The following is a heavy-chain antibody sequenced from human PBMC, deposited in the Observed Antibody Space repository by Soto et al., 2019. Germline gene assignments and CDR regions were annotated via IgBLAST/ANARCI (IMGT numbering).Heavy chain of an antibody. CDR1: GYTFTGYY. CDR2: INPNSGGT. D-gene: IGHD6-13*01. J-gene: IGHJ6*02. CDR3: ARDPLIVAAAGTMDYYGMDV. Sequence: ASVKVSCKASGYTFTGYYMHWVRQAPGQGLEWMGWINPNSGGTNYAQKFQGWVTMTRDTSISTAYMELGRLGSDDTAVYYCARDPLIVAAAGTMDYYGMDVWGQGTTVTVSS. V-gene: IGHV1-2*04.